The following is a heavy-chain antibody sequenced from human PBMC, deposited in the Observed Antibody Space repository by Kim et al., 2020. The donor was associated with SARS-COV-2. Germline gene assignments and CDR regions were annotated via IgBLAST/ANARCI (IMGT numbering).Heavy chain of an antibody. Sequence: SETLSLTCTVSGGSISSSSYYWGWIRQPPGKGLEWIGSIYYSGSTYYNPSLKSRVTISVDTSKNQFSLKLSSVTAADTAVYYCARVGGSSGYFGLSMVRSSFGLFDYWGQGTLVTVSS. CDR1: GGSISSSSYY. V-gene: IGHV4-39*07. D-gene: IGHD3-22*01. CDR2: IYYSGST. CDR3: ARVGGSSGYFGLSMVRSSFGLFDY. J-gene: IGHJ4*02.